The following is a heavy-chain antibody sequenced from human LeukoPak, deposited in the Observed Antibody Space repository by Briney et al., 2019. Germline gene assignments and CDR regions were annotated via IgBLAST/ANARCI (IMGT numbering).Heavy chain of an antibody. J-gene: IGHJ4*02. Sequence: GGSLRLSCAASGFNFENYGMSWVRQAPEKGLEWVSSISSSGANIYYAVSVKGRFTISRDNSKNTLYLEMNSLRAEDTAVYYCAQDYGRDGEGTMFDYWGQGILVTVSS. D-gene: IGHD3-10*01. CDR3: AQDYGRDGEGTMFDY. CDR2: ISSSGANI. V-gene: IGHV3-23*01. CDR1: GFNFENYG.